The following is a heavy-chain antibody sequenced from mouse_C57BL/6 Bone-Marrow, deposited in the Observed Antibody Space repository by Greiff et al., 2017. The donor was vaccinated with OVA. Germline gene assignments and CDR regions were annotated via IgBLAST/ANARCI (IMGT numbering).Heavy chain of an antibody. Sequence: EVQLVESGAELVKPGASVKLSCTASGFNIKDYYMHWVKQRTEQGLAWIGRIDPEDGETKYAPKFQGKATITADTSSNTAYLQLSSLTSEDTAVYYCARRQTAQATLFDYWGQGTTLTVSS. CDR1: GFNIKDYY. V-gene: IGHV14-2*01. CDR2: IDPEDGET. CDR3: ARRQTAQATLFDY. J-gene: IGHJ2*01. D-gene: IGHD3-2*02.